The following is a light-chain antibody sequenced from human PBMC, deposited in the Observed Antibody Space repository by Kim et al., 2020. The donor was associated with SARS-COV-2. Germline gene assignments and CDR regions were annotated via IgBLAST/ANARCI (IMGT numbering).Light chain of an antibody. CDR1: QGIRND. V-gene: IGKV1-6*01. CDR3: LQDYDYPLT. J-gene: IGKJ4*01. Sequence: AIQMTQSPSSLSASVGDRVTITCRASQGIRNDLGWYQQKPGRAPNLLIYATSTLQSGVPSRVSGSGSGTDFTLTISSLQPEDVATYYCLQDYDYPLTFGGGTKVDIK. CDR2: ATS.